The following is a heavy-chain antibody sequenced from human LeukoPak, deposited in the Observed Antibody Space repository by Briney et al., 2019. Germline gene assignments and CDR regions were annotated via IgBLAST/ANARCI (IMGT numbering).Heavy chain of an antibody. Sequence: GGSLRLSCAASGFTFSSFAMTWVRQAPGKGLEWVSAISGSGGSTYYADSVKGRFTISRDTKNTLYLQMNSLRAEDTAVYYCAKNPGRVTTDYDYWGQGTLVTVSS. V-gene: IGHV3-23*01. J-gene: IGHJ4*02. CDR3: AKNPGRVTTDYDY. CDR1: GFTFSSFA. D-gene: IGHD4-17*01. CDR2: ISGSGGST.